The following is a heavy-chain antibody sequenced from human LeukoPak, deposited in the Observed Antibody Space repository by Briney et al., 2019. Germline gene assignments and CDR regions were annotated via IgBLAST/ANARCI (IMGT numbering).Heavy chain of an antibody. J-gene: IGHJ4*02. V-gene: IGHV3-15*05. CDR2: IKSKTDVAPI. CDR1: GFTFTVAW. CDR3: VWSSSWEKRYYLDY. D-gene: IGHD6-13*01. Sequence: GGSLRLSCAASGFTFTVAWMSWVRQAPGKGLEWLGRIKSKTDVAPIDYAAPVKGRFTISRDDSKNTVYLQMNTVKTVDTAVYYCVWSSSWEKRYYLDYWGQGTLVTVSS.